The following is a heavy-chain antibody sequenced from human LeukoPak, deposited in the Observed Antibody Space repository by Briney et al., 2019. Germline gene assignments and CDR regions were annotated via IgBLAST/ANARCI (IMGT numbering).Heavy chain of an antibody. CDR1: GGSIVSHY. V-gene: IGHV4-4*07. CDR2: FYASGTT. Sequence: SETLSLTCTVSGGSIVSHYWNWIRQPAGRGLEWIGRFYASGTTNTSPSLKSRVTMSVDTSKNQFSLKLSSVTAADTAVYYCAKDSSTWGNLAGHFDFWGQGTLVTVSS. J-gene: IGHJ4*02. D-gene: IGHD6-13*01. CDR3: AKDSSTWGNLAGHFDF.